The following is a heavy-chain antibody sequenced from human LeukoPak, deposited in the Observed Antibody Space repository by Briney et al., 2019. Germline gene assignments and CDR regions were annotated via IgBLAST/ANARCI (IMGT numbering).Heavy chain of an antibody. Sequence: PSETLSLTCTVSGGSISSSSYYWGWIRQPPGKGLEWIGYIYYSGSTYYNPPLKSRVTMSVDTSKNQFSLNLSSVTAADTAVYYCVRDVRGWSGFDYWGQGTLVTVSS. CDR3: VRDVRGWSGFDY. CDR1: GGSISSSSYY. CDR2: IYYSGST. J-gene: IGHJ4*02. V-gene: IGHV4-39*07. D-gene: IGHD3-3*01.